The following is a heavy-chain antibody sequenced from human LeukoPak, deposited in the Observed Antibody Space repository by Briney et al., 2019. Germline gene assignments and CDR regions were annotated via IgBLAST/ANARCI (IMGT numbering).Heavy chain of an antibody. Sequence: ASVKVSCKASGYTFTDYYIHWVRQAPGQGLEWMGRINPNSGGTNYAQKLQGRVTMTTDTSTSTAYMELRSLRSDDTAVYYCARGTYYYDSSGYSLGDYWGQGTLVTVSS. CDR1: GYTFTDYY. CDR3: ARGTYYYDSSGYSLGDY. D-gene: IGHD3-22*01. J-gene: IGHJ4*02. V-gene: IGHV1-2*06. CDR2: INPNSGGT.